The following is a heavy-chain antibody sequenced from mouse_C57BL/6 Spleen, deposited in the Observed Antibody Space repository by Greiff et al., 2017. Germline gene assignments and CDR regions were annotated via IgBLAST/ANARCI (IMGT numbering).Heavy chain of an antibody. CDR2: IDPNSGGT. CDR3: ARLGPLTGPYYYAMDY. V-gene: IGHV1-72*01. Sequence: VQLQQPGAELVKPGASVKLSCKASGYTFTSYWMHWVQQRPGRGLEWIGRIDPNSGGTKYNEKFKSKAILTVDKPSSTAYMQLSSLTSEDSAVYYCARLGPLTGPYYYAMDYWGQGTSVTVSS. D-gene: IGHD4-1*01. CDR1: GYTFTSYW. J-gene: IGHJ4*01.